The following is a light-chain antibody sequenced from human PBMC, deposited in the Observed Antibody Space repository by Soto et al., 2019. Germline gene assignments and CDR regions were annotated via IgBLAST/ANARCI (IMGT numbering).Light chain of an antibody. Sequence: EIVLTQSPATLSLSPGERASLSCRAIQSITSNYLAWYQQKPGQAPRLLIYDASSRATGIPDRFSGSGSGTDFTLTISRLEPEDLGVYYCQQYGYSPPWTFGQGTKV. V-gene: IGKV3-20*01. CDR1: QSITSNY. J-gene: IGKJ1*01. CDR3: QQYGYSPPWT. CDR2: DAS.